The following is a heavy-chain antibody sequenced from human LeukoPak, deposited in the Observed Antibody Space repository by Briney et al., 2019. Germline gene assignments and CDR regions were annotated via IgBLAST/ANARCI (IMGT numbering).Heavy chain of an antibody. J-gene: IGHJ5*02. V-gene: IGHV6-1*01. CDR3: ARGAIRSFDR. CDR1: GDSVSGNSVA. Sequence: SQTLSLTCAISGDSVSGNSVAWNWIRQSPSRGLEWLGRTYYRSKWYNDYAVYVKSRISINADTSKNQFSLQMNSVTPEDTAVYYCARGAIRSFDRWGQGTLVTVSP. CDR2: TYYRSKWYN.